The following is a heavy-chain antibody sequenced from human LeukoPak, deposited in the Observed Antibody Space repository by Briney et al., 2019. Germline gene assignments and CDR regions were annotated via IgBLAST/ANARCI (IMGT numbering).Heavy chain of an antibody. CDR3: ATIEAVRFHY. D-gene: IGHD4-17*01. CDR1: DFTFSNYW. J-gene: IGHJ4*02. CDR2: LKQDGSEI. Sequence: GGSLRLSCVASDFTFSNYWMSWVRQAPGKGLEWVGNLKQDGSEIYYLDSVKGRFTISRGNTKNSLYLQMNSLRAEDTAVYYCATIEAVRFHYWGQGTLVTVSS. V-gene: IGHV3-7*01.